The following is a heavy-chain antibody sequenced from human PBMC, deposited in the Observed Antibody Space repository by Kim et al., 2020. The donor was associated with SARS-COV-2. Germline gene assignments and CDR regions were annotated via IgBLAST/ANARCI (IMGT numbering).Heavy chain of an antibody. Sequence: SETLSLTCTVSGDSINNSNHYWGWIRQPPGKGLEWIGIIYYSGTSFYIPSLESRVTMSIDTSSNRFSLNLRSVTATDTAVYYCARFGGLSYFDYWGQGTL. CDR2: IYYSGTS. CDR3: ARFGGLSYFDY. V-gene: IGHV4-39*01. D-gene: IGHD3-16*01. J-gene: IGHJ4*02. CDR1: GDSINNSNHY.